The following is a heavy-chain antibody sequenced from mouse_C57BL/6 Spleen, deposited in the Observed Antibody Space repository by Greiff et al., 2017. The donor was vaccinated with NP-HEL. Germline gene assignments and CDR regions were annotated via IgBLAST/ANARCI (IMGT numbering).Heavy chain of an antibody. Sequence: DVQLVESGEGLVKPGGSLKLSCAASGFTFSSYAMSWVRQTPEKRLEWVAYISSGGDYIYYADTVKGRFTISRDNARNTLYLQMSSLKSEDTAMYYCTRDPLYYYGGSWFAYWGQGTLVTVSA. V-gene: IGHV5-9-1*02. CDR1: GFTFSSYA. CDR3: TRDPLYYYGGSWFAY. J-gene: IGHJ3*01. CDR2: ISSGGDYI. D-gene: IGHD1-1*01.